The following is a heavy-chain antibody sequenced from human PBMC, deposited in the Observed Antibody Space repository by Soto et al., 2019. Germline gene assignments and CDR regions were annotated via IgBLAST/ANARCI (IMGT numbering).Heavy chain of an antibody. Sequence: GGSLRLSCAASGFTFSSYAMSWVRQAPGKGLEWVSAISGSGGSTYYADSVKGRFTISRDNSKNTLYLQMNSLRAEDTAVYYCAKTKYYDFWSGIRGYYFDYWGQGTLVTVSS. D-gene: IGHD3-3*01. J-gene: IGHJ4*02. CDR3: AKTKYYDFWSGIRGYYFDY. V-gene: IGHV3-23*01. CDR1: GFTFSSYA. CDR2: ISGSGGST.